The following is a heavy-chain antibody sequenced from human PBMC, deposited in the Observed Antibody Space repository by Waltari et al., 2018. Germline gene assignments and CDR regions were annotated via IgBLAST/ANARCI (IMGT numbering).Heavy chain of an antibody. D-gene: IGHD7-27*01. CDR2: SSSTGTYT. CDR3: ATGGWGFYLDN. CDR1: GFTFSSYS. Sequence: EVQLVESGGGLVKPGGSLRLSCAASGFTFSSYSMNWVRQAPGKGVDWISSSSSTGTYTHYADSVKGRFTISRDNAKNSLYLQMNSLRAEDTGVYWCATGGWGFYLDNWGQGTLVTFSS. J-gene: IGHJ4*02. V-gene: IGHV3-21*01.